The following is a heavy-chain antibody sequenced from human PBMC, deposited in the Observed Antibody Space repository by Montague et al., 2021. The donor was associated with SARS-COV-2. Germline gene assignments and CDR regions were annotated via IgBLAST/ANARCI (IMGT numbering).Heavy chain of an antibody. J-gene: IGHJ4*02. Sequence: SLRLSCAASGFTFSDYYMNWIRQAPGKGLEWISYISDTGSTIYYAVSVKGRFAVSRDNTKNSLYLQMNSLRAEDTAVYYCAKALMTYGGNSPVDQWGQGTLVTVSS. CDR1: GFTFSDYY. CDR2: ISDTGSTI. V-gene: IGHV3-11*01. D-gene: IGHD4-23*01. CDR3: AKALMTYGGNSPVDQ.